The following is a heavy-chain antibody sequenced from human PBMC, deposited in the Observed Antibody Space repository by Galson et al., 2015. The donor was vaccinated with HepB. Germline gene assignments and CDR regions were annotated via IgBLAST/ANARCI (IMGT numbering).Heavy chain of an antibody. D-gene: IGHD3-10*01. Sequence: SVKVSCKASGYTFSDYLINWVRQAPGQGLQWMGSINTKTGTPTYAQGFTSRLVFSLDTSVTTSSRQISGTKTEETAVYYCSRVTSPSSFGRSYACYYYGMDVGGQGSTVTV. CDR2: INTKTGTP. V-gene: IGHV7-4-1*02. CDR3: SRVTSPSSFGRSYACYYYGMDV. J-gene: IGHJ6*02. CDR1: GYTFSDYL.